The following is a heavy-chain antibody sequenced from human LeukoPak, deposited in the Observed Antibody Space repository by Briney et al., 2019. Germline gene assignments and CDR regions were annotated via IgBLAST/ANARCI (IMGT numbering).Heavy chain of an antibody. CDR2: ISSSGSTI. V-gene: IGHV3-48*03. Sequence: PGGSLRLSCAASGFIFSSYEMNWVRQSPGKGLEWVSYISSSGSTIYYADSVKGRFTISRDNAKNSLYLQMNSLRAEDTAVYYCAELGITIIGGVWGKGTTVTISS. CDR3: AELGITIIGGV. CDR1: GFIFSSYE. J-gene: IGHJ6*04. D-gene: IGHD3-10*02.